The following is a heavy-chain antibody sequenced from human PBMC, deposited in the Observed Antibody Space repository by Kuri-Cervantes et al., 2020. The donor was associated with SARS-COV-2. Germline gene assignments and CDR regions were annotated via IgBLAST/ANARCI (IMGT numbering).Heavy chain of an antibody. CDR1: GGSFSGYY. CDR2: INHSGST. J-gene: IGHJ3*02. CDR3: ARGRGSSWRLNAFDI. D-gene: IGHD6-13*01. V-gene: IGHV4-34*01. Sequence: SETLSLPGEVHGGSFSGYYWSWIRQPPGKGLEWIGEINHSGSTNYNPSLKSRVTISVDTSKNHFSLKLSSVTAADTAVYYCARGRGSSWRLNAFDIWGQGTMVTVSS.